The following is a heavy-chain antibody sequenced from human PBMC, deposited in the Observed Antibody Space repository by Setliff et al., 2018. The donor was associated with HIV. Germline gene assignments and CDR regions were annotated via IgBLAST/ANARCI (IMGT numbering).Heavy chain of an antibody. CDR3: ARGARLLAGYSDRWDYYYMGV. D-gene: IGHD6-13*01. CDR2: IYTTGST. CDR1: GGSISSGSYY. V-gene: IGHV4-61*09. Sequence: SETLSLTCTVSGGSISSGSYYWTWIRQPAGKGLEWIGHIYTTGSTNYNPSLKSRVTISVDTSKNQFSLKLSSVTAADTAVYYCARGARLLAGYSDRWDYYYMGVWGKGTTVTVSS. J-gene: IGHJ6*03.